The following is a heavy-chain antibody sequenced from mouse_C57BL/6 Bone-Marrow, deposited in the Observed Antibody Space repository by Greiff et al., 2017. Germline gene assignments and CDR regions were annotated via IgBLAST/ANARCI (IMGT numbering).Heavy chain of an antibody. CDR2: IYPGGGYT. Sequence: VQLQQSGAELVRPGTSVKMSCKASGYTFTNYWIGWAKQRPGHGLEWIGDIYPGGGYTNYNEKFKGKATLTADKSSSTAYMQFSSLTSEDSAIYYWALTMVTSWFAYWGQGTLVTVSA. V-gene: IGHV1-63*01. CDR3: ALTMVTSWFAY. CDR1: GYTFTNYW. D-gene: IGHD2-2*01. J-gene: IGHJ3*01.